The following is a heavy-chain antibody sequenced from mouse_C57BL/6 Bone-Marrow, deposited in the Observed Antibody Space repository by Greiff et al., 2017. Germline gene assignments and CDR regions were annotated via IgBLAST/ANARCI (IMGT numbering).Heavy chain of an antibody. J-gene: IGHJ1*03. CDR2: ISSGGSYT. V-gene: IGHV5-6*01. D-gene: IGHD1-1*01. CDR1: GFTFSSYG. CDR3: ARLTTVLYWYFAV. Sequence: EVHLVESGGDLVKPGGSLKLSCAASGFTFSSYGMSWVRQTPDKRLEWVATISSGGSYTYYPDSVKGRFTISRDNAKNTLYLQMSSLKSEDTAMYYCARLTTVLYWYFAVWGTGTTVTVSS.